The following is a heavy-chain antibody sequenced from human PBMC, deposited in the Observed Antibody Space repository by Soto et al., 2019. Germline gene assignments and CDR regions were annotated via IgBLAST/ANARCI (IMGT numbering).Heavy chain of an antibody. CDR1: GFTFSSYA. D-gene: IGHD5-12*01. CDR2: ISGSGGST. Sequence: GGSLRLSCAASGFTFSSYAMSWVRQAPGKGLEWVSAISGSGGSTYYADSVKGRFTISRDNSKNTLYLQMNSLRAEDTAVYYCAKWRLRLIYYYYYYMDVWGKGTTVTVSS. J-gene: IGHJ6*03. V-gene: IGHV3-23*01. CDR3: AKWRLRLIYYYYYYMDV.